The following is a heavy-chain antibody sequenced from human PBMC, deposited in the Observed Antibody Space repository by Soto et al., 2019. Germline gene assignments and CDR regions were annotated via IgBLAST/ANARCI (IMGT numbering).Heavy chain of an antibody. CDR3: ASDCDYPPRNYFDY. Sequence: QVQLVQSGAEVKKPGSSVKVSCKASGGTFSSYAISWVRQAPGQGLEWMGGIIPIFGTANYAQKFQGRVTXXAXEXXSTAHMELRSLRSEDTAVYYCASDCDYPPRNYFDYWGQGTLVTVSS. D-gene: IGHD4-17*01. CDR1: GGTFSSYA. J-gene: IGHJ4*02. V-gene: IGHV1-69*12. CDR2: IIPIFGTA.